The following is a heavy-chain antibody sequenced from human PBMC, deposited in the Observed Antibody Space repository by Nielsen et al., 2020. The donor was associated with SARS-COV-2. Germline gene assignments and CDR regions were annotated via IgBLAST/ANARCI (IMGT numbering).Heavy chain of an antibody. Sequence: GESLKISCAASGVIFTKAWMNWVRQAPGKGLEWVGRFKGEPNGGATDFAAPVRGRFTMSRDDSRQVLFLQMDSLKTEDTAVYYCTTDLGSSGWQKDWYFDHWGRGTLVTVSS. J-gene: IGHJ2*01. V-gene: IGHV3-15*01. CDR1: GVIFTKAW. D-gene: IGHD6-25*01. CDR3: TTDLGSSGWQKDWYFDH. CDR2: FKGEPNGGAT.